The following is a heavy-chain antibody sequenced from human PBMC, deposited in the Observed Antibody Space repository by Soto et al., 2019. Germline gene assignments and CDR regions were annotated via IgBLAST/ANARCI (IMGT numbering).Heavy chain of an antibody. CDR3: ARVYSSGYYVPSDY. D-gene: IGHD3-22*01. Sequence: QVQLVQSGAEVKKPGASVKVSCKASGYTFTSYDTNWVRQATGQGLEWMGWMNPNSGNTGYAQKFQGRVTMTRNTSISTAYMELSSLRSEDTAVYYCARVYSSGYYVPSDYWGQGTLVTVSS. J-gene: IGHJ4*02. V-gene: IGHV1-8*01. CDR1: GYTFTSYD. CDR2: MNPNSGNT.